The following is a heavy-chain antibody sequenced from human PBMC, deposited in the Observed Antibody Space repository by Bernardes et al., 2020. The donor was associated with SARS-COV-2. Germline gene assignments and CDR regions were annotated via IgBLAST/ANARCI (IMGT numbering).Heavy chain of an antibody. Sequence: ASVKVSCKASGDTFMNHGISWVRQAPGQGLEWMGWISAHNGNTQYPEKFQDRVIMTTDTSSSTSYMELRSLRSDDTAVYYCTREGALTLFDFWGQGTLVTVSS. CDR1: GDTFMNHG. D-gene: IGHD3-16*01. J-gene: IGHJ4*02. CDR2: ISAHNGNT. V-gene: IGHV1-18*04. CDR3: TREGALTLFDF.